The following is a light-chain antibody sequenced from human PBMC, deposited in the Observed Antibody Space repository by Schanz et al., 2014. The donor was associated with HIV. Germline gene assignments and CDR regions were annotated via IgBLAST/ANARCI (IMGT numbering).Light chain of an antibody. Sequence: EMVMTQSPATLSASPGERATLSCRASQSVSSNLAWYQHKPGQAPRLLIYGASSRATGIPDRFSGSGSGTDFTLTISRLEPEDFAVYYCQQYGSSPLFTFGPGTKVDLK. V-gene: IGKV3-20*01. J-gene: IGKJ3*01. CDR3: QQYGSSPLFT. CDR1: QSVSSN. CDR2: GAS.